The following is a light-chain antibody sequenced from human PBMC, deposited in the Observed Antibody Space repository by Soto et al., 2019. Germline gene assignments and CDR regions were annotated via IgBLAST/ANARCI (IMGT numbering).Light chain of an antibody. CDR1: SSDVGGYNS. V-gene: IGLV2-14*01. CDR3: SSYTRSSTKV. J-gene: IGLJ2*01. Sequence: QSALTQPASVSGSPGQSITISCTGTSSDVGGYNSVSWYQQHPGKAPKLMIYDVSNRPSGVSNRFSGSKSGNTASLTISGLQAEDEADYYCSSYTRSSTKVFGGGTKLTVL. CDR2: DVS.